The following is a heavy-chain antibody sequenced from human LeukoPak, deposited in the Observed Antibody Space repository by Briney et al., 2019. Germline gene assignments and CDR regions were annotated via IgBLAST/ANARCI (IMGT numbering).Heavy chain of an antibody. J-gene: IGHJ6*01. CDR1: GGSFSGYY. CDR3: AKMKGHPLPKYYMDV. CDR2: ISGSGDNT. D-gene: IGHD1-26*01. V-gene: IGHV3-23*01. Sequence: PSETLSLTCAVYGGSFSGYYWSWIRQPPGKGLEWVSGISGSGDNTLYADSVKGRFTISRDNSKNTLYLEMNSLRAEDTAIYYCAKMKGHPLPKYYMDVWGQGTTVTVSS.